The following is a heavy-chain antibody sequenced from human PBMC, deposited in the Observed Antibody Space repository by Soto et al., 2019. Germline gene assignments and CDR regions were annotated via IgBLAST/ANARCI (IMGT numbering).Heavy chain of an antibody. D-gene: IGHD6-13*01. J-gene: IGHJ3*02. Sequence: QVQLVQSGAEVKKPGSSVKVSCKASGGTFSTYTIIWVRQAPGQGLEWMGRILPMLDITNSAQRFQGRVTITPDKSTSTAYLELSSLRSXXXAXXXXXXGSWSAETFDIWGRGTMVTVXX. CDR3: XXGSWSAETFDI. CDR1: GGTFSTYT. CDR2: ILPMLDIT. V-gene: IGHV1-69*02.